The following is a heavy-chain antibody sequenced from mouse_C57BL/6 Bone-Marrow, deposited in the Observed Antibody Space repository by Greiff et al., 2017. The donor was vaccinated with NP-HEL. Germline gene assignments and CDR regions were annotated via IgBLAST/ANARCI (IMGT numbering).Heavy chain of an antibody. D-gene: IGHD2-4*01. V-gene: IGHV2-5*01. CDR3: AKRGDDYDGTWFAY. J-gene: IGHJ3*01. CDR2: IWSGGST. CDR1: GFSLTSYG. Sequence: QVQLKESGPGLVQPSQCLSITCTVSGFSLTSYGVHWVRQSPGKGLEWLGVIWSGGSTDYNAAFMSRLSITKDNSKSKVFFKMNSLQADDTAIYYCAKRGDDYDGTWFAYWGQGTLVTVSA.